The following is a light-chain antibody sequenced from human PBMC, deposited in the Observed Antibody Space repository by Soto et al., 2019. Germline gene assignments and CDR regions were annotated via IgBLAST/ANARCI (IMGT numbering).Light chain of an antibody. CDR3: QQYYSYPLT. Sequence: DIQMTQAPSSLSASVGDSVTITCRSSLDIRHDLGWYQQRPGKAPKRLIYAASILQSGVPSRFSGSRSGTKFTLTIDSLQSEDFATYYCQQYYSYPLTFGGGTKVDIK. J-gene: IGKJ4*01. CDR2: AAS. CDR1: LDIRHD. V-gene: IGKV1-17*01.